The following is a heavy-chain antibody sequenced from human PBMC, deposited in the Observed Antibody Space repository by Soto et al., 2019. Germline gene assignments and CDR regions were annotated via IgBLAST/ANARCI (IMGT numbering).Heavy chain of an antibody. Sequence: ASVKVSCKASGGTFSSYTISWVRQAPGQGLEWMGRIIPILGIANYAQKFQGRVTITADKSTSTAYMELSSLRSEDTAVYYCARAGAGTTHDAFDIWGQGIMVTVSS. CDR2: IIPILGIA. D-gene: IGHD1-7*01. CDR3: ARAGAGTTHDAFDI. J-gene: IGHJ3*02. CDR1: GGTFSSYT. V-gene: IGHV1-69*02.